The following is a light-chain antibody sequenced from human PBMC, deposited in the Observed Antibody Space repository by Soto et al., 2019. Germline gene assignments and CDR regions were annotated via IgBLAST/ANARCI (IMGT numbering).Light chain of an antibody. CDR3: QQYNNWPRT. V-gene: IGKV3-15*01. CDR1: QSVSRN. J-gene: IGKJ1*01. CDR2: DAS. Sequence: EIVMTQSPATLSVSPGERATLSCRASQSVSRNLAWYQQTRGQAPRLLMFDASTRATGIPARFSGSGSGTDFTLTISSLQSEDSAIYYCQQYNNWPRTFXQGTKVDIK.